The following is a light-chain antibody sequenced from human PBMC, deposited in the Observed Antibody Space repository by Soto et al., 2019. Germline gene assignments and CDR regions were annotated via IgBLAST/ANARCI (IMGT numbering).Light chain of an antibody. V-gene: IGKV1-9*01. CDR1: QALSNY. CDR2: SAS. Sequence: DIELTQSPSVLSASVGDTVTITCRASQALSNYLAWYQQKPGKAPDLLIYSASTLQSGVPSRFSGSGAETECSRTIRALQPEDVTTYYCQQLSRYPLTFGGGTKVDIK. J-gene: IGKJ4*01. CDR3: QQLSRYPLT.